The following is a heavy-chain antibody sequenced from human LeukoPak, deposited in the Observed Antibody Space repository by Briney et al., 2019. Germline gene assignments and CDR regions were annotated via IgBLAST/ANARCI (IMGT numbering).Heavy chain of an antibody. V-gene: IGHV4-39*07. CDR3: AREGLGIAAAGTEYFQH. Sequence: SETLSLTCTVSGGSISSSSYYWGWIRQPPGKGLEWIGSIYYSGSTYYNPSLKSRVTISVDTSKNQFSLKLSSVTAADTAVYYCAREGLGIAAAGTEYFQHWGQGTLVTVSS. CDR1: GGSISSSSYY. D-gene: IGHD6-13*01. J-gene: IGHJ1*01. CDR2: IYYSGST.